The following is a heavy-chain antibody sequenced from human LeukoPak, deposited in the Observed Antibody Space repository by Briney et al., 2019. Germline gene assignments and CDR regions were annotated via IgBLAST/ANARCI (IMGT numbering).Heavy chain of an antibody. Sequence: PGGSLRLSCAASGFTFSSYEMNWVRQAPGKGLEWVSYISSSGSTIYYADSVKGRFTISRDNAKNSLYLQMNSLRAEDTAAYYCARGRNWFDPWGQGTLVTVSS. J-gene: IGHJ5*02. V-gene: IGHV3-48*03. CDR3: ARGRNWFDP. CDR2: ISSSGSTI. CDR1: GFTFSSYE.